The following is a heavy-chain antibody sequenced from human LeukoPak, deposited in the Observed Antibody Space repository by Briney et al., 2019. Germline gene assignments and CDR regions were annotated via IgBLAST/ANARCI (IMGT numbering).Heavy chain of an antibody. Sequence: PGRSLRLSCAASGFTFDDYAMHWVRQAPGKSLEWVSGINWNSDNIGYADSVKGRFTISRDNAKNSLYLQMNSLRAEDTALYYCAKMAGSSQALDYWGQGTLVTVSS. CDR1: GFTFDDYA. V-gene: IGHV3-9*01. CDR3: AKMAGSSQALDY. CDR2: INWNSDNI. J-gene: IGHJ4*02. D-gene: IGHD1-26*01.